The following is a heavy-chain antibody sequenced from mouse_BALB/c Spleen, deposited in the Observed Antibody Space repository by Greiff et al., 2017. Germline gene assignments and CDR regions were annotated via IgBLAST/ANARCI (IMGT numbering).Heavy chain of an antibody. CDR3: ARGRNSFAY. V-gene: IGHV5-4*02. J-gene: IGHJ3*01. CDR2: ISDGGSYT. Sequence: EVKLVESGGGLVKPGGSLKLSCAASGFTFSDYYMYWVRQTPEKRLEWVATISDGGSYTYYPDSVKGRFTISRDNAKNNLYLQMSSLKSEDTAMYYCARGRNSFAYWGQGTLVTVSA. CDR1: GFTFSDYY.